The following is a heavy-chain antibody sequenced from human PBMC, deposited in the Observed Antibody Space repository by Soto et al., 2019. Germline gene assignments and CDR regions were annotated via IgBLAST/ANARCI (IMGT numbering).Heavy chain of an antibody. Sequence: QVQLQESGPGLVKPSETLSLTCTVSGGSVSSGNYFWSWIRQPPGKVLEWIGYIHASGSTNYNPSLKSPVTISADTSRHQFSLKLTSVAAADTAVSSCAILTKPTAVTTAFRGGYGLDVWGQGTTVTVSS. V-gene: IGHV4-61*01. J-gene: IGHJ6*02. D-gene: IGHD4-17*01. CDR3: AILTKPTAVTTAFRGGYGLDV. CDR2: IHASGST. CDR1: GGSVSSGNYF.